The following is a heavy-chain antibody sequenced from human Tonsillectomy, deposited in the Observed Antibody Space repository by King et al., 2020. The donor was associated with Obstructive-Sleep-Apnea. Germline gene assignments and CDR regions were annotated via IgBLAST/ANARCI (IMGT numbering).Heavy chain of an antibody. CDR3: ARXDIVAGTGFDY. J-gene: IGHJ4*01. V-gene: IGHV3-48*04. D-gene: IGHD6-19*01. CDR1: XXXXSRXX. Sequence: VQLVESGGGLVQPGGSLRLXXEAXXXXXSRXXMNXVRQAPGKGXEWXSXITSSSXTVDHADSVKGRFTISRDNAKNSVYLQMNSLAAEDTAVYYCARXDIVAGTGFDYWGXGTLVTXSS. CDR2: ITSSSXTV.